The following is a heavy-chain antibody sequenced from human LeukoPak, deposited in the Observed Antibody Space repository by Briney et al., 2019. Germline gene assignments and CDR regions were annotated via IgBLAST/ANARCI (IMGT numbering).Heavy chain of an antibody. CDR3: ARRDRDAYTPLDY. CDR2: INPNSGGT. J-gene: IGHJ4*02. Sequence: ASVKVSCKASGYTFNGYYMHWVRQAPGQGLEWMGWINPNSGGTNYAQKFQGRVTMTRDTSISTAYMELSRLRSDDTAIYYCARRDRDAYTPLDYWGQGTLVTVSS. D-gene: IGHD5-24*01. V-gene: IGHV1-2*02. CDR1: GYTFNGYY.